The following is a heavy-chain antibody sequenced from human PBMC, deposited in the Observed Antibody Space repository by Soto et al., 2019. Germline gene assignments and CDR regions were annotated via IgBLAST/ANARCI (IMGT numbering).Heavy chain of an antibody. Sequence: VHLVESGGGLIQPGRSLRLSCAASGFTFDDFAMHWVRQPPGKGLEWVAGISWNTGTIHYAGSVKGRFTISRDNAKNSLYMQMNSLTPQYTALYFCLREVSGLMLDSLFGYWGQGSLVSVSS. CDR2: ISWNTGTI. CDR1: GFTFDDFA. J-gene: IGHJ4*02. V-gene: IGHV3-9*01. D-gene: IGHD3-10*01. CDR3: LREVSGLMLDSLFGY.